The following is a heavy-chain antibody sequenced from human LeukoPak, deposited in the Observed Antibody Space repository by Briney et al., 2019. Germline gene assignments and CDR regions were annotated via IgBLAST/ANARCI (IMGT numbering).Heavy chain of an antibody. D-gene: IGHD6-13*01. CDR1: GYTFTGYY. J-gene: IGHJ5*02. Sequence: VASVKVSCKASGYTFTGYYMHWVRQAPGQGLEWMGWINPNSGGTNYAQKLQGRVTMTTDTSTSTAYMELRSLRSDDTAVYYCARERIAAANWFDPWGQGTLVTVSS. V-gene: IGHV1-2*02. CDR3: ARERIAAANWFDP. CDR2: INPNSGGT.